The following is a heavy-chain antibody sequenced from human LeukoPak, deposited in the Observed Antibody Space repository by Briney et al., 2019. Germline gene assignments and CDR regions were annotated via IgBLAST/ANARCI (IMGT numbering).Heavy chain of an antibody. CDR3: ARDAFLSGSLSPIDY. D-gene: IGHD5-12*01. Sequence: ASVKVSCKASGGTFSNYGISWVRQAPGQGLEWMGIINTSGGSTSSAQKFQGRVIMTRDTSTSTVYMELSSLRSEDTALYYCARDAFLSGSLSPIDYWGQGTLVTVSS. CDR1: GGTFSNYG. CDR2: INTSGGST. V-gene: IGHV1-46*01. J-gene: IGHJ4*02.